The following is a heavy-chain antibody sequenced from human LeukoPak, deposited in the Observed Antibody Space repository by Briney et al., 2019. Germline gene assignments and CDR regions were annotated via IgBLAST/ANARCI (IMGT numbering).Heavy chain of an antibody. Sequence: ASVKVSCKASGYTFTSYDINWVRQATGQGLEWMGWMNPNSGNTGYAQKFQGRVTMTRNTSISTAYMELSSLRSEDTAVYYCARGTTYYYGSGSYQPLDYWGQGTLVTVSS. CDR3: ARGTTYYYGSGSYQPLDY. D-gene: IGHD3-10*01. V-gene: IGHV1-8*01. J-gene: IGHJ4*02. CDR1: GYTFTSYD. CDR2: MNPNSGNT.